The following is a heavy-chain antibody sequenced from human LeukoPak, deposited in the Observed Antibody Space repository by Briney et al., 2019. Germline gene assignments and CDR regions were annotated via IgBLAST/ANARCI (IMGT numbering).Heavy chain of an antibody. CDR2: ISYDGSNK. D-gene: IGHD1/OR15-1a*01. CDR1: GFTFSSYA. V-gene: IGHV3-30-3*01. Sequence: GGSLRLSCAASGFTFSSYAMHWVRQAPGKGLEWVAVISYDGSNKYYADSVKGRFTISRDNSKNTLYLQMNSLRAEDTAVYYCAKVEETSSWNTGGAFDVWGQGTMVTVSS. CDR3: AKVEETSSWNTGGAFDV. J-gene: IGHJ3*01.